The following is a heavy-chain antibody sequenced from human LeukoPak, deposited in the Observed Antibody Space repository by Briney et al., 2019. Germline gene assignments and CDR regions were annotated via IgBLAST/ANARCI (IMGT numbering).Heavy chain of an antibody. Sequence: ASVKVSCKVSGYTLTELSMHWVRQAPGKGLEWMGGFDPEDGETIYAQKFQGRVTMTEDTSTDTAYMELSSLRSEDTAVYYCATFPPSYYYDSSGYLLDYWGQGTLVTVSS. D-gene: IGHD3-22*01. CDR1: GYTLTELS. V-gene: IGHV1-24*01. CDR2: FDPEDGET. CDR3: ATFPPSYYYDSSGYLLDY. J-gene: IGHJ4*02.